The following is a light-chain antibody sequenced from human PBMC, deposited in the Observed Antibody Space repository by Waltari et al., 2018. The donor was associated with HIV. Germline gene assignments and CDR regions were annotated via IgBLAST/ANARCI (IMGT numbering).Light chain of an antibody. CDR2: EVT. CDR1: NSDIGGYNY. Sequence: QSALTQPPSASGSPGQSVTISCTGTNSDIGGYNYVSWYQQHPGKAPKLVISEVTKRPSGVPGRFSGSKSGTTASLTVSGLHAEDEADYYCSSYANKNGFYVVFGGGTRLTVL. V-gene: IGLV2-8*01. CDR3: SSYANKNGFYVV. J-gene: IGLJ2*01.